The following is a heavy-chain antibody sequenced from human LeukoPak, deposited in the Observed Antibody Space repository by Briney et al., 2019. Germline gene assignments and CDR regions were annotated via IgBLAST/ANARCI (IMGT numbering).Heavy chain of an antibody. CDR3: ARAASIAARYYYYYGMDV. D-gene: IGHD6-6*01. Sequence: ASVKVSCKASGYTFTGYYMHWVRQAPGQGLEWMGWTNPNSGGTNYAQKFQGRVTMTRDTSISTAYMELSRLRSDDTAVYYCARAASIAARYYYYYGMDVWGQGTMVTVSS. V-gene: IGHV1-2*02. CDR2: TNPNSGGT. J-gene: IGHJ6*02. CDR1: GYTFTGYY.